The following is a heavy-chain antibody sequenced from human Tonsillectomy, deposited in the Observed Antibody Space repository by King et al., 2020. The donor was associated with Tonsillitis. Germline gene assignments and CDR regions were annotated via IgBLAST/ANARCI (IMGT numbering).Heavy chain of an antibody. V-gene: IGHV4-61*01. CDR3: ARRRRAVFGADYFDY. J-gene: IGHJ4*02. Sequence: QLQESGPGLVKPSETLSLTCTVSGGPVSNGPYSRTWIRQPPGKGLEWIGYIYYSGSTKYNLPLKSRVTLSVDTTKNQFSLKLNSVTAADTAIYYCARRRRAVFGADYFDYWGQGTLVTVSS. D-gene: IGHD4/OR15-4a*01. CDR1: GGPVSNGPYS. CDR2: IYYSGST.